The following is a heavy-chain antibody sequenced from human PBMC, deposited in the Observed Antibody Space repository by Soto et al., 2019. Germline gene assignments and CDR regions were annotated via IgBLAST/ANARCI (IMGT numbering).Heavy chain of an antibody. J-gene: IGHJ4*02. CDR1: GFTFSVYY. D-gene: IGHD3-10*01. Sequence: GGSLRLSCGASGFTFSVYYMTWVRQAPGKGLEWVASIKNDGSEQYYVDSVKGRFTISRDNAKNSVYLQMNSLRAGDTALYYCSRENWFQDYWGQGTLVTVSS. V-gene: IGHV3-7*03. CDR3: SRENWFQDY. CDR2: IKNDGSEQ.